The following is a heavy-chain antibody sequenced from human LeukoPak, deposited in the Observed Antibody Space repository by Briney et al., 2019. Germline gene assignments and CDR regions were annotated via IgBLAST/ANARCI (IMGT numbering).Heavy chain of an antibody. J-gene: IGHJ3*02. CDR3: ARAYYPLSLAAAGTAPGDAFDI. V-gene: IGHV1-18*01. CDR2: ISAYNGNT. Sequence: ASVKVSCKASGYTFTSYGISWVRQAPGQGLEWMGWISAYNGNTNYAQKLQGRVTMTTDTTTSTAYMELRSLRSDDTAVYYCARAYYPLSLAAAGTAPGDAFDIWGQGTMVTVSS. CDR1: GYTFTSYG. D-gene: IGHD6-13*01.